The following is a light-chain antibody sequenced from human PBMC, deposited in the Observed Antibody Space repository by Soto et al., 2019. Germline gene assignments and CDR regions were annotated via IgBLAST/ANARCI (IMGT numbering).Light chain of an antibody. J-gene: IGLJ2*01. V-gene: IGLV2-14*01. CDR2: EVS. Sequence: QSALTPPASVSGYPGQSIPIACTGTSNDVGGYNYVSWYQQHPGKDPKLMMYEVSNRPSGVSDRFSGSKSGNTASLIISGLLAEDEADYYCSSFTSRTTVLFGGGTKLTVL. CDR3: SSFTSRTTVL. CDR1: SNDVGGYNY.